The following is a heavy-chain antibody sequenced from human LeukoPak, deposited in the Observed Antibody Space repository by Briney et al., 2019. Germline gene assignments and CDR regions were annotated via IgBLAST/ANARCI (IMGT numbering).Heavy chain of an antibody. CDR2: IKSKTEGGTT. J-gene: IGHJ6*02. Sequence: GGSLRLSCAASGFTFSNAWMSWVRQAPGKGLEWVGRIKSKTEGGTTDYAAPAKGRFTISRDDSKNTLYLQMNSLKTEDTAVYYCTTGVTLAAIHYYYGMDVWGQGTTVTVSS. V-gene: IGHV3-15*05. CDR1: GFTFSNAW. D-gene: IGHD2-2*02. CDR3: TTGVTLAAIHYYYGMDV.